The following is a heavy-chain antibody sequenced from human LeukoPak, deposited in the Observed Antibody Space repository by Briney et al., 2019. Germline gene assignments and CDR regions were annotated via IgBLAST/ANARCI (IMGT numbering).Heavy chain of an antibody. CDR2: IYYSGST. CDR1: GGSISSSSCY. J-gene: IGHJ4*02. Sequence: SETLSLTCTVSGGSISSSSCYWGWIRQPPGKGLEWIGSIYYSGSTYYNPSLKSRVTISVDTSKNQFSLKLSSVTAADTAVYYCARSSREGATVDYWGQGTLVTVSS. V-gene: IGHV4-39*01. D-gene: IGHD1-26*01. CDR3: ARSSREGATVDY.